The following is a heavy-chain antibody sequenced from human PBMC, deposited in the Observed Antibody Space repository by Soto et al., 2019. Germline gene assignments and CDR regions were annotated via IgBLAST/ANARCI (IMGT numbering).Heavy chain of an antibody. J-gene: IGHJ1*01. D-gene: IGHD3-22*01. Sequence: SVKVSCKASGGTFSSYTISWVRQAPGQGLEWMGRIIPILGIANYAQKFQGRVTITADKSTSTAYMELSSLRSEDTAVYYCARGGHSSGYLLQHWGQGTLVTVSS. CDR2: IIPILGIA. CDR3: ARGGHSSGYLLQH. CDR1: GGTFSSYT. V-gene: IGHV1-69*02.